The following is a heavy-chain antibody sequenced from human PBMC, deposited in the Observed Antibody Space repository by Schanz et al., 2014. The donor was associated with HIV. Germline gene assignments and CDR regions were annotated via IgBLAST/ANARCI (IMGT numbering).Heavy chain of an antibody. J-gene: IGHJ6*02. CDR3: ARILGSGSSSWSYYYYYYYGMDV. Sequence: EVQLLESGGGLLHPGGSLRLSCAASGFTFNSYAMNALSWVRQAPGRGLEWVSDIRGGAGGTYYADSVKGRFTISRDNSKNSLYLQMNSLRAEDTAVYYWARILGSGSSSWSYYYYYYYGMDVWGQGTTVIVSS. D-gene: IGHD6-13*01. CDR1: GFTFNSYA. CDR2: IRGGAGGT. V-gene: IGHV3-23*01.